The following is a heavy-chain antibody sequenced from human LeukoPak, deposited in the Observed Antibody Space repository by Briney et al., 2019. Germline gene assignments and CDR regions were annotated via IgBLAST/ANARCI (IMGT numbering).Heavy chain of an antibody. V-gene: IGHV4-59*12. CDR3: ARYGGTNYFDY. D-gene: IGHD4-23*01. CDR2: IYYSGST. J-gene: IGHJ4*02. Sequence: SETLSLTCTVSGGPISSYYWSWIRQPPGKGLEWIGYIYYSGSTDCNASLKSRATISVDTSKNHFSLRLTSVTAADTAVYCCARYGGTNYFDYWGQGTLVTVSS. CDR1: GGPISSYY.